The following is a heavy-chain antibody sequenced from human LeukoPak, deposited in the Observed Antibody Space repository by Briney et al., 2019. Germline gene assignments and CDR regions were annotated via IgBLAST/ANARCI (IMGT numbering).Heavy chain of an antibody. CDR2: ISSSSSTI. CDR1: GFTFSSYS. Sequence: PGGSLRLSCAASGFTFSSYSMNWVRQAPGKGLEWVSYISSSSSTIYYADSVKGRFTISRDNAKNSLYLQMNSLRAEDTAVYYCARDPYVWGSYFDYWGQGTLVTVSS. V-gene: IGHV3-48*01. CDR3: ARDPYVWGSYFDY. J-gene: IGHJ4*02. D-gene: IGHD3-16*01.